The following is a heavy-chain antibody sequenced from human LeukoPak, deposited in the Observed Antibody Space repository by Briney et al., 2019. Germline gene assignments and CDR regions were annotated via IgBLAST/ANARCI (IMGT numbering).Heavy chain of an antibody. CDR3: ARLNWNYESYMDV. D-gene: IGHD1-7*01. J-gene: IGHJ6*03. V-gene: IGHV3-15*01. CDR1: GFTFSNAW. Sequence: GGSLRLSCAASGFTFSNAWMSWVRQAPGKGLEWVGRIKSKTDGGTTDYAAPVKGRFTISRDDSKNTLYLQMNSLRAEDTAVYYCARLNWNYESYMDVWGKGATVTVSS. CDR2: IKSKTDGGTT.